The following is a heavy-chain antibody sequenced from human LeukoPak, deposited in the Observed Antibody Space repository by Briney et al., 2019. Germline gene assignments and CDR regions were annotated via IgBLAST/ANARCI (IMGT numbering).Heavy chain of an antibody. J-gene: IGHJ3*02. CDR2: IGSSSAYI. V-gene: IGHV3-21*01. CDR1: GFTFSSYS. Sequence: GGSLRLSCAASGFTFSSYSMNWVRQAPGKGLEWVSSIGSSSAYIYYADSVKGRFTISRDNAKNSVYLQMNSLRAEDTAVYYCARDWGSYPWGNAFDIWGQGTMVTVSS. D-gene: IGHD1-26*01. CDR3: ARDWGSYPWGNAFDI.